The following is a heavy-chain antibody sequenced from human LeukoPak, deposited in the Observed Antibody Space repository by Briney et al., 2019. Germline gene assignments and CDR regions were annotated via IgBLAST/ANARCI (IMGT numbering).Heavy chain of an antibody. J-gene: IGHJ4*02. V-gene: IGHV4-59*06. CDR3: AREGRGIAAARYFDY. D-gene: IGHD6-13*01. CDR1: GGSISSYY. CDR2: IYYSGST. Sequence: SETLSLTCTVSGGSISSYYWSWIRQPPGKGLEWIGYIYYSGSTYYNPSLKSRVTISVDTSKNQFSLKLSSVTAADTAVYYCAREGRGIAAARYFDYWGQGTLVTVSS.